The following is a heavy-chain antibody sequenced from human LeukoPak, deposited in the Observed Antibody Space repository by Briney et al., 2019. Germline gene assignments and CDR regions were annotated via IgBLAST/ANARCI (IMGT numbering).Heavy chain of an antibody. D-gene: IGHD5-24*01. J-gene: IGHJ5*02. CDR3: ARDNSVRDEAWWFNL. CDR1: GYTFTSNY. V-gene: IGHV1-46*01. Sequence: PVASVKVSCKAFGYTFTSNYMHWVRQAPGQGPEWMGVISPSGGSTTYAQKFQGRVTLTRDMSTSTDYLELSSLRSEDTAVYYCARDNSVRDEAWWFNLWGQGTLVTVSS. CDR2: ISPSGGST.